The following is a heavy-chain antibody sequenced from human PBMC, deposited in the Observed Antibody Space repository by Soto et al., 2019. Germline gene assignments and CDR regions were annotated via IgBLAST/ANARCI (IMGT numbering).Heavy chain of an antibody. V-gene: IGHV1-3*01. CDR1: GYTFTNYA. CDR3: ARGGLVISYY. CDR2: INAGNGNT. D-gene: IGHD3-9*01. J-gene: IGHJ4*02. Sequence: QVQLVQSGAEVKMPGASVKVSCKASGYTFTNYAIHWVRQAPGQRLEWMGWINAGNGNTKYSQKFQGRLTISRDTSATTAYMELNSLRSEDTAVYYCARGGLVISYYWGQGTLVTVSS.